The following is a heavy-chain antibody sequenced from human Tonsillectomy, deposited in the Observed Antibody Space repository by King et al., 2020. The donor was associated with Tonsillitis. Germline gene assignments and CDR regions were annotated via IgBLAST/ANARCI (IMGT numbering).Heavy chain of an antibody. CDR3: ATSGFWSGSDAFDI. CDR2: MNPNSGNT. V-gene: IGHV1-8*01. CDR1: GYTFTSYD. J-gene: IGHJ3*02. Sequence: QLVQSGAEVKKPGASVKVSCKASGYTFTSYDINWVRQATGQGLEWMGCMNPNSGNTGYAQKFQGRVTMTRNTPINTAYMELSSLRSEDTAVYYCATSGFWSGSDAFDIWGQGTMVTVSS. D-gene: IGHD3-3*01.